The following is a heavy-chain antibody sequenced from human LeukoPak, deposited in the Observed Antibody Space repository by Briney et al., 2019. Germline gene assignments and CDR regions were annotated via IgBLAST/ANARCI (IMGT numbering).Heavy chain of an antibody. D-gene: IGHD2-2*01. J-gene: IGHJ4*02. V-gene: IGHV3-74*01. Sequence: GGSMRLSCAASGFTFSSYWMHWVRQAPGKGLVWVSRINSDGSSTSYADSVKGRFTISRDNAKNTLYLQMNSLGAEDTAVYYPLIPAMNYWGQGTLVIVSS. CDR1: GFTFSSYW. CDR3: LIPAMNY. CDR2: INSDGSST.